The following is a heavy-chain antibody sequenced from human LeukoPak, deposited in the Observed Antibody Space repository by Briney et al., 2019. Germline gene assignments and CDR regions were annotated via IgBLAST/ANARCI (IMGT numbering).Heavy chain of an antibody. J-gene: IGHJ1*01. CDR1: GFTFSNCR. D-gene: IGHD3-22*01. CDR3: ATYSSLNRREFQY. V-gene: IGHV3-7*01. Sequence: AGGSLRLSCEGSGFTFSNCRMGWVRQAPGKGLQWVANIKTDGSEKYYVDSVKGRFTISRDNAKNSLYLQMNSLRAEDTAVYYCATYSSLNRREFQYWGQGTLLTVSS. CDR2: IKTDGSEK.